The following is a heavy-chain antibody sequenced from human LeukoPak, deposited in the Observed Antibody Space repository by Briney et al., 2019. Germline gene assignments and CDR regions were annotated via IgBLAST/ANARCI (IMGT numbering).Heavy chain of an antibody. D-gene: IGHD5-24*01. CDR2: TYPVGDST. CDR1: GYTFTDYH. J-gene: IGHJ3*01. V-gene: IGHV1-46*01. Sequence: ASVKVSCKSSGYTFTDYHIHWVRQAPGHGLEWMGITYPVGDSTNSAQKFQGRVTMTSDTPTNTFYMELSGLRFDDTAVYYCARDQWGPDGLWGQGTMVTVSS. CDR3: ARDQWGPDGL.